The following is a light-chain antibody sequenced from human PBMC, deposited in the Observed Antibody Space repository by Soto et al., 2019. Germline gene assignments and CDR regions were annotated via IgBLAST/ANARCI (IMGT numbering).Light chain of an antibody. CDR1: SSNIGAGYD. J-gene: IGLJ2*01. CDR2: GNS. V-gene: IGLV1-40*01. Sequence: QSVLTQPPSVSGAPGQRVTISCTGSSSNIGAGYDVHWYQQIPGTAPKLLIYGNSNRPSGIPDRFSGSKSGTSASLAITGRQAEDEADYYCQSYDSGRSRVFGGGTKVTVL. CDR3: QSYDSGRSRV.